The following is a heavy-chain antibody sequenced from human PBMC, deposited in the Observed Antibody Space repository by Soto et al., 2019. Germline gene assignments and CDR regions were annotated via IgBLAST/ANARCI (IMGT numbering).Heavy chain of an antibody. V-gene: IGHV3-48*01. CDR2: ISSSSSTI. CDR1: GFTFSSYI. D-gene: IGHD6-13*01. Sequence: GGSLRLSCAASGFTFSSYIMNWVRQAPGKGLEWVSYISSSSSTIYYADSVKGRFTISRDNAKNSLYLQMNSLRAEDTAVYYCARDPPDLQQLVPIYFDYWGQGTLVTVSS. J-gene: IGHJ4*02. CDR3: ARDPPDLQQLVPIYFDY.